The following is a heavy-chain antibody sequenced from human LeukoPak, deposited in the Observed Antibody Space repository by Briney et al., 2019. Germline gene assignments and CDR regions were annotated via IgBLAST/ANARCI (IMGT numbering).Heavy chain of an antibody. CDR1: GGSISSGSYY. V-gene: IGHV4-61*02. J-gene: IGHJ4*02. Sequence: PSETLSLTCTVSGGSISSGSYYWSWIRQPAGKGLEWIGRIYTSGSTNYNPSLKSRVTISVDTSKNQFSLKLSSVTAADTAVYYCARDANYYDSSGYLGIRNYFDYWGQGTLVTVSS. CDR2: IYTSGST. CDR3: ARDANYYDSSGYLGIRNYFDY. D-gene: IGHD3-22*01.